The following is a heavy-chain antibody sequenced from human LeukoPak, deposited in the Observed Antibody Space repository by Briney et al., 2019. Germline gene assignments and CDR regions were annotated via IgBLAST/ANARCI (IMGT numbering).Heavy chain of an antibody. CDR2: ISASGHYT. V-gene: IGHV3-23*01. Sequence: GGSLRLSCEASGFTFSNSAMSWVRQAPGKGLEGVSGISASGHYTYNADSAKGRFTISRDNSKNTLYLQMSSLRDEDTALYYCAKDGSWGDYYFYFYIDVWGKGTTVTVSS. D-gene: IGHD3-16*01. CDR1: GFTFSNSA. J-gene: IGHJ6*03. CDR3: AKDGSWGDYYFYFYIDV.